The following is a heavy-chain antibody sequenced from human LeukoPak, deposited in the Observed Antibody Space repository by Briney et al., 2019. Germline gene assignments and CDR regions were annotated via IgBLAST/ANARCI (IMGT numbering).Heavy chain of an antibody. CDR2: ISASGGGT. CDR1: GFTFSSHA. D-gene: IGHD5-12*01. J-gene: IGHJ4*02. Sequence: GGSLRLSCAATGFTFSSHAMSWVRQAPGKGLEWVSAISASGGGTYYADSVEGRFSISRDNSKNTLYLQMSSLRAEDTAVYYCAKAYSGYDRFDYWGQGTLVTVSS. V-gene: IGHV3-23*01. CDR3: AKAYSGYDRFDY.